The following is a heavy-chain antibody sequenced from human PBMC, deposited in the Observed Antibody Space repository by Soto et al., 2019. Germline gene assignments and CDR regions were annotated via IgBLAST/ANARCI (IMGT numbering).Heavy chain of an antibody. CDR1: GYSFRSYG. V-gene: IGHV3-33*01. CDR2: IWYDGSNE. Sequence: GGSLRLSCAASGYSFRSYGVHWARQAPGKGLEWVALIWYDGSNEYYADSVQGRFTISRDNSETTVYLQMNSLSVEDTAIYYCARERGFVRGVLRYYLDYWGQGTLVTVSS. D-gene: IGHD3-10*01. CDR3: ARERGFVRGVLRYYLDY. J-gene: IGHJ4*02.